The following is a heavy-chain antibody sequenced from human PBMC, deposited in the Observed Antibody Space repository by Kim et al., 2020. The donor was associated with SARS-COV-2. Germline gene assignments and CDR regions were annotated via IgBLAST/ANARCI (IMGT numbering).Heavy chain of an antibody. CDR3: ASGDENSGAY. D-gene: IGHD3-10*01. J-gene: IGHJ1*01. V-gene: IGHV3-7*01. CDR2: INEDGNEK. Sequence: GGSLRLSCAASGFTFNSFWMSLVRQAPGKGLEWVANINEDGNEKYYVDSVKGRFTISRDNATNSLYLQLNSLRADDTAVFYCASGDENSGAYWGQGTLVT. CDR1: GFTFNSFW.